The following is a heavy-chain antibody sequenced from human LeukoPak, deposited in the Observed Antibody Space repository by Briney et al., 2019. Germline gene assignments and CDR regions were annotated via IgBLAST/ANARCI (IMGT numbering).Heavy chain of an antibody. V-gene: IGHV1-2*02. J-gene: IGHJ4*02. CDR1: GYTFTGYY. CDR3: ARVLRSSGYYEPSVDY. D-gene: IGHD3-22*01. CDR2: INPNSGGT. Sequence: GASVKVSCKASGYTFTGYYMHWVRQAPGQGLEWVGWINPNSGGTNYAQKFQGRVTMTRDTSISTAYMELSRLRSDDTAVYYCARVLRSSGYYEPSVDYWGQGTLVTVSS.